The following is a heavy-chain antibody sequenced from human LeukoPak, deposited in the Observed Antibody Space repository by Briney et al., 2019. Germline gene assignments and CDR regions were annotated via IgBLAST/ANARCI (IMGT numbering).Heavy chain of an antibody. CDR2: INQGGSEK. V-gene: IGHV3-7*01. Sequence: GGSLRLSCAASGFTFSRYWMSWVRRAPGKGLEWVADINQGGSEKFYVDSVKGRFTISRDNAKNSLYLQMNSLRAEDTAVYYRARVTPGGVGSFDYWGQGTLVTVSS. D-gene: IGHD3-16*01. CDR1: GFTFSRYW. J-gene: IGHJ4*02. CDR3: ARVTPGGVGSFDY.